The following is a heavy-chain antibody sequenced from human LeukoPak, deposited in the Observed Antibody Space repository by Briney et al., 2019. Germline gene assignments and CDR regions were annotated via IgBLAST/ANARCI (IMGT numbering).Heavy chain of an antibody. V-gene: IGHV3-33*01. J-gene: IGHJ4*02. Sequence: GGSLRLSCAASGFTFSSYGMHWVRQAPRKGRGWGAVIWYDGSNKYYADSVKGRFTISRDNSKNTLYLQMNSLRAEDTAVYYCARTHYRIAARPGNPDYWGQGTLVTVSS. D-gene: IGHD6-6*01. CDR2: IWYDGSNK. CDR3: ARTHYRIAARPGNPDY. CDR1: GFTFSSYG.